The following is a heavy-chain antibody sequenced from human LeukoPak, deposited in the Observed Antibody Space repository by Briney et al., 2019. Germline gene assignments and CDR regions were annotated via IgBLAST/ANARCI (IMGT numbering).Heavy chain of an antibody. V-gene: IGHV1-18*01. Sequence: ASVKVSCTGSVYTFTSYGISGVRQAPGQGLAWMGWISAYNSNTHYAQRLQGRVTMTTDTSTSTAYMELRSLRSDDTAVYYCARRNGDWFDPWGQGTLVTVSS. CDR3: ARRNGDWFDP. CDR1: VYTFTSYG. CDR2: ISAYNSNT. J-gene: IGHJ5*02. D-gene: IGHD2-8*01.